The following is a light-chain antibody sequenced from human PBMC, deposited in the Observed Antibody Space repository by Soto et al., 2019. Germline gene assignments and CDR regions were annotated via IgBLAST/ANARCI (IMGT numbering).Light chain of an antibody. Sequence: QTVVTQPASVSGSPGQSISISCTGTSSDVGGSNYVSWYQQHPGKVPKLMIFEVSNRPSGVSNRFSGSKSGNTASLTISGLQAEDEADYYCSSYSTSSTVRLFGGGTKVTVL. CDR3: SSYSTSSTVRL. CDR1: SSDVGGSNY. V-gene: IGLV2-14*01. CDR2: EVS. J-gene: IGLJ3*02.